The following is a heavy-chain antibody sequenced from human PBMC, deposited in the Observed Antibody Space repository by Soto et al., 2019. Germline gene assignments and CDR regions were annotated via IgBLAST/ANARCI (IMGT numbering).Heavy chain of an antibody. CDR3: AREYSNYEGYYYYGMDV. J-gene: IGHJ6*02. V-gene: IGHV3-33*01. Sequence: HPGGSLRLCCAASGFTFSSVGMHVVRQAPGKGLEWVAVIWYDGSNKYYADSLKGRFTISRDNSKNTLYLQMTSLRAEDTVVYYCAREYSNYEGYYYYGMDVWGQGT. D-gene: IGHD4-4*01. CDR1: GFTFSSVG. CDR2: IWYDGSNK.